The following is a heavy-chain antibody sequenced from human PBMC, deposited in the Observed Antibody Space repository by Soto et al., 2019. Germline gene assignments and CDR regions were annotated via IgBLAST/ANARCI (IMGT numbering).Heavy chain of an antibody. J-gene: IGHJ5*02. CDR2: MNPNSGNT. V-gene: IGHV1-8*01. CDR1: GYTFTSYD. D-gene: IGHD3-22*01. CDR3: ARAYDSSGYTYRYNWFDP. Sequence: QVQLVQSGAEVKKPGASVKVSCKASGYTFTSYDINWVRQATGQGLEWMGWMNPNSGNTGYAQKFQGRVTMTRNTTISTAYMALSSLRSEDTAVYYCARAYDSSGYTYRYNWFDPWGQGTLVTVSS.